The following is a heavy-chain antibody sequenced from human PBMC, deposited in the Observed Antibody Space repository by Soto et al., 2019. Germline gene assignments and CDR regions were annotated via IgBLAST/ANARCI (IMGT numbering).Heavy chain of an antibody. J-gene: IGHJ6*02. CDR2: ISAYNGNT. D-gene: IGHD3-10*01. CDR3: ARTMAPYYYYYGMDI. CDR1: GYTFTSYG. Sequence: ASVKVSCKASGYTFTSYGISWVRQAPGQGLEWMGWISAYNGNTNYAQKLQGRVTMTTDTSTSTAYMELRSLRSDDTAVYYCARTMAPYYYYYGMDIWGQGTTVTVSS. V-gene: IGHV1-18*04.